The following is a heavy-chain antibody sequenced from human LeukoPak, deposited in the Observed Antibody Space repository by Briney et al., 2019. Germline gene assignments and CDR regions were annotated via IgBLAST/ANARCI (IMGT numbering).Heavy chain of an antibody. CDR2: IYYSGST. CDR1: GGSISSSSYY. D-gene: IGHD3-16*02. V-gene: IGHV4-39*07. Sequence: PSETLSLTCTVSGGSISSSSYYWGWIRQPPGKGLEWIGSIYYSGSTYYNPSLKSRVTISVDTSKNQFSLKLSSVTAADTAVYYCASPYYDYVWGSYRTDYWGQGTLVTVSS. CDR3: ASPYYDYVWGSYRTDY. J-gene: IGHJ4*02.